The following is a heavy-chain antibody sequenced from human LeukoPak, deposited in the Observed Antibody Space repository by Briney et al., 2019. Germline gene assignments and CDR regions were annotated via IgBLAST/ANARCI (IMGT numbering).Heavy chain of an antibody. Sequence: GGSLRLSCAASGFTFSNYEMNWVRQAPGKGLEWVSYIGSRGNTLYYTDSMRGRFTISRDNARNSLYLQMNSLRVEDTAVYYCARVPESEDTFESALDIWGLGTMVTVSS. CDR3: ARVPESEDTFESALDI. CDR2: IGSRGNTL. CDR1: GFTFSNYE. V-gene: IGHV3-48*03. D-gene: IGHD3-16*01. J-gene: IGHJ3*02.